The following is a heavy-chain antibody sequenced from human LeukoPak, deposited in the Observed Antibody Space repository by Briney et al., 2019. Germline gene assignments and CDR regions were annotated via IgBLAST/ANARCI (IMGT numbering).Heavy chain of an antibody. Sequence: PGGSLRLSYAASGFTFSSYAMSWVRQAPGKGLEWVAVIWYDGSNKYYADSVKGRFTISRDNSKNTLYLQMNSLRAEDTAVYYCARAPWELTDYYYMDVWGKGTTVTVSS. V-gene: IGHV3-33*08. J-gene: IGHJ6*03. CDR2: IWYDGSNK. CDR3: ARAPWELTDYYYMDV. D-gene: IGHD1-26*01. CDR1: GFTFSSYA.